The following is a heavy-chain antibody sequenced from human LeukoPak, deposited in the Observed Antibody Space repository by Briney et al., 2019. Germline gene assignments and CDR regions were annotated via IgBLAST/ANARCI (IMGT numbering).Heavy chain of an antibody. CDR3: AREAAAGTGDAFDI. CDR1: GDSVSSNSAA. Sequence: SQSLSLTCAISGDSVSSNSAAWNWIRQSPSRGLEWLGRTYYRSKWYNNYAVSVKSRITINPDTSKNQFSLQLNSETPEDTAVYYCAREAAAGTGDAFDIWGQGTMVTVSS. D-gene: IGHD6-13*01. J-gene: IGHJ3*02. V-gene: IGHV6-1*01. CDR2: TYYRSKWYN.